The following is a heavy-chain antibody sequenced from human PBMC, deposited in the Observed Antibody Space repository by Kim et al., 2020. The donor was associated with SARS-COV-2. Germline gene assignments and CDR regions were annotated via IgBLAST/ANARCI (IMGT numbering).Heavy chain of an antibody. D-gene: IGHD1-7*01. CDR1: GFTLSGYA. V-gene: IGHV3-23*01. Sequence: GGSLRLSCAASGFTLSGYAMHWVRQAPGKGLEWVSAISGAGLTTYYADSVKGRFTTSRDNSRSTVSLQMNSLRVEDTAVYYCARIPNYANYPNWFDPWGQGTLVTVSS. CDR2: ISGAGLTT. CDR3: ARIPNYANYPNWFDP. J-gene: IGHJ5*02.